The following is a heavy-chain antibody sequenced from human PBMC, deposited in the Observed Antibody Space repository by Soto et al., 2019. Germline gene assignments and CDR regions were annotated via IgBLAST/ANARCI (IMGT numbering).Heavy chain of an antibody. V-gene: IGHV3-30*18. CDR1: GFTFSSYG. CDR2: ISYDGSNK. J-gene: IGHJ6*02. D-gene: IGHD2-15*01. CDR3: AKDSSYRVVWGHYYYYYGMDV. Sequence: QVQLVESGGGVVQPGRSLRLSCAASGFTFSSYGMHWVRQAPGKGLEWVAVISYDGSNKYYADSVKGRFTISRDNSKNTLYLQMNSLRAEDTAVYYCAKDSSYRVVWGHYYYYYGMDVWGQGTTVTVSS.